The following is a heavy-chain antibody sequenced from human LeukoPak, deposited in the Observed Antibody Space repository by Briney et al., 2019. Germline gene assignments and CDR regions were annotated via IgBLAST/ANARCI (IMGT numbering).Heavy chain of an antibody. CDR2: ISGSGGST. J-gene: IGHJ5*01. Sequence: GGSLRLSCAASGFTFSSYAMSWVRQAPGKGLEWVSAISGSGGSTYYADSVKGRFTISRDNSKNTLYLQMNSLRADDTAVYYCARGTGNFYDSSGYYFLDSWGQGTLITVAS. CDR1: GFTFSSYA. V-gene: IGHV3-23*01. D-gene: IGHD3-22*01. CDR3: ARGTGNFYDSSGYYFLDS.